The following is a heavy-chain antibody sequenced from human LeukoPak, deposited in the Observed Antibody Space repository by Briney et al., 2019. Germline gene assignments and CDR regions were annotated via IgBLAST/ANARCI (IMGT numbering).Heavy chain of an antibody. J-gene: IGHJ4*02. Sequence: PSQTLSLTCTVSGGSISSGDYYWSWIRQPPGKGLEWIGYIYYSGSTYYNPSLKSRVTISVDTSKNQFSLKLSSVTAADTAVYYCARGKVGATTSDYWGQGTLVTVSS. CDR2: IYYSGST. CDR1: GGSISSGDYY. V-gene: IGHV4-30-4*08. D-gene: IGHD1-26*01. CDR3: ARGKVGATTSDY.